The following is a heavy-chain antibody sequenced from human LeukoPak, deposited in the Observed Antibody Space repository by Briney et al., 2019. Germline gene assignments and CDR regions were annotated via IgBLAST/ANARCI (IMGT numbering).Heavy chain of an antibody. CDR2: IYTSGST. D-gene: IGHD5-12*01. CDR1: GGSISSYY. CDR3: ARREDSGYDFSYYFDY. J-gene: IGHJ4*02. Sequence: SETLSLTCTVSGGSISSYYWSWIRQPAGKGLEWIGRIYTSGSTNYNPYLKGRVTISVDTSKNQFSLKLSSVTAADTAVYYCARREDSGYDFSYYFDYWGQGTLVTVSS. V-gene: IGHV4-4*07.